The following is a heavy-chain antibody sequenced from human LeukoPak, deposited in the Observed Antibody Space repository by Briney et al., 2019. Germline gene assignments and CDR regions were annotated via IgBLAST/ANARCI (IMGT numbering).Heavy chain of an antibody. V-gene: IGHV4-34*01. D-gene: IGHD5-18*01. Sequence: SETLSLTCAVYGGPFSGYYWSWIRQPPGKGLEWIGEINHSGSTNYNPSLKSRVTISVDTSKNQFSLKLSSVTAADTAVYYCARRGRGYSYGYRGNWFDPWGQGTLVTVSS. J-gene: IGHJ5*02. CDR1: GGPFSGYY. CDR2: INHSGST. CDR3: ARRGRGYSYGYRGNWFDP.